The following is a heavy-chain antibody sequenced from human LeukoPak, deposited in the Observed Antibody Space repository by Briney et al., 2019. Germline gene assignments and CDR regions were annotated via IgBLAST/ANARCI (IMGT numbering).Heavy chain of an antibody. CDR1: GGSISSYY. J-gene: IGHJ4*02. D-gene: IGHD3-10*01. CDR3: ARIGRFGEDY. Sequence: SETLSLTCTVSGGSISSYYWSWIRQPPGKGLEWIGYIYYSGSTNYNPSLKSRVTISVDTSKNQFSLKLSSVTAADTAVYYCARIGRFGEDYWGQGTLVTVSS. CDR2: IYYSGST. V-gene: IGHV4-59*08.